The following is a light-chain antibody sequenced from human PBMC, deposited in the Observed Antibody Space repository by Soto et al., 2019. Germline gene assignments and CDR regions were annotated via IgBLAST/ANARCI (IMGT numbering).Light chain of an antibody. CDR3: CSYAGSYTFDV. V-gene: IGLV2-11*01. CDR1: SSDVGGYNY. Sequence: QSALTQPRSVSGSPGQSVTISCTGTSSDVGGYNYVSWYQQHPGKAPKLMIYDVTKRPSGVPDRFSGSKSGSTASLTISGLQGEDEADYYCCSYAGSYTFDVFGSGTKLTVL. CDR2: DVT. J-gene: IGLJ1*01.